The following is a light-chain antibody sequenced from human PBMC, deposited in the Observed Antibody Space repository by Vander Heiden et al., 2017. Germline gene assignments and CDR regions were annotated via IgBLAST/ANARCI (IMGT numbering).Light chain of an antibody. CDR2: DVS. J-gene: IGLJ1*01. V-gene: IGLV2-23*02. Sequence: QSALTQPASVSGSPGQSITISCTGTSSDVGNYHLVSWYQQHPGKAPKLMIYDVSKRPSGVSNRFSGSKSGNTASLTISGLQAEDEADYYCCSYAGSSSYVFGTGTKVTVL. CDR3: CSYAGSSSYV. CDR1: SSDVGNYHL.